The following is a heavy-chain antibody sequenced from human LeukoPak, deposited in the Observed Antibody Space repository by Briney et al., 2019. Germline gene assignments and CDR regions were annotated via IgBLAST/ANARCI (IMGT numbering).Heavy chain of an antibody. D-gene: IGHD5-18*01. Sequence: GGSLRLSCAASGFTFSSYAMSWVRQAPGKGLEWVSAISGSGGSTYYADSVKGRFTISRDNSKSTLYLQMNSLRAEDTAVYYCARSRGYSYGYCYFDYWGQGTLVTVSS. CDR1: GFTFSSYA. V-gene: IGHV3-23*01. CDR2: ISGSGGST. CDR3: ARSRGYSYGYCYFDY. J-gene: IGHJ4*02.